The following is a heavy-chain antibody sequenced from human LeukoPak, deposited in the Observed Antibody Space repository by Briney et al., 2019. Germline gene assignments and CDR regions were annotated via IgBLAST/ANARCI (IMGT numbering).Heavy chain of an antibody. D-gene: IGHD1-26*01. CDR1: GFTFSSYG. CDR2: IWYDGSTK. V-gene: IGHV3-33*06. Sequence: GGSLRLSCAASGFTFSSYGMHWVRQAPGKGLEWVAVIWYDGSTKYYADSVKGRFTISRDNSKNTLYLQMNSLRAEDTAVYYCAKTARGSYFFDYWGQGTLVTVSS. J-gene: IGHJ4*02. CDR3: AKTARGSYFFDY.